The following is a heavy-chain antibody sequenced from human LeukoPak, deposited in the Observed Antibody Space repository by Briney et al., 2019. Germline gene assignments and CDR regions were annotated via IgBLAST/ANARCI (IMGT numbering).Heavy chain of an antibody. Sequence: ASETLSLTCTVSGGSISSDGYYWSWIRQPPGKGLEWIAYIYHTGSTYQNPSLKSRVTISVDTSKNQFSLRLTSVTAADTAVYYCAREAHPDDLWSGYYMDVWGKGTTVTVSS. CDR3: AREAHPDDLWSGYYMDV. J-gene: IGHJ6*03. V-gene: IGHV4-30-2*01. D-gene: IGHD3-3*01. CDR1: GGSISSDGYY. CDR2: IYHTGST.